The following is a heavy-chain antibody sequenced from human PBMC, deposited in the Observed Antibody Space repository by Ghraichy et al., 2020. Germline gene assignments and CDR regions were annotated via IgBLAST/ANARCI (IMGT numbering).Heavy chain of an antibody. Sequence: GESLNISCSASGFTFSNYAMHWVRQAPGKGLECVSAISNNGGSTYYADSVKGRFTISRDNSKNTLYLQMSSLRADDTAVYYCVKHPTPLVGVTAYWGQGTLVTVSS. D-gene: IGHD1-26*01. CDR2: ISNNGGST. J-gene: IGHJ4*02. CDR3: VKHPTPLVGVTAY. CDR1: GFTFSNYA. V-gene: IGHV3-64D*06.